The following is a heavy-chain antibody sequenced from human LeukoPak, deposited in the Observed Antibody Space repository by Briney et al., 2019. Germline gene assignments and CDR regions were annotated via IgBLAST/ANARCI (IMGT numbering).Heavy chain of an antibody. CDR1: GGSISSGSYY. CDR3: ASSWAITMVRGVLLTN. J-gene: IGHJ4*02. D-gene: IGHD3-10*01. V-gene: IGHV4-61*02. Sequence: SETLSLTCTVSGGSISSGSYYWSWIRQPAGKGLEWIGRIYTSWSTNYNPSLKSRVTIPVDTYKNQFSLKLSSVTAADTAVYYCASSWAITMVRGVLLTNWGQGTLVTVSS. CDR2: IYTSWST.